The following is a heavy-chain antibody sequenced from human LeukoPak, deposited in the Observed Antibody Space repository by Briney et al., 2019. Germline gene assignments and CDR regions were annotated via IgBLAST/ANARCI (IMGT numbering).Heavy chain of an antibody. J-gene: IGHJ4*02. D-gene: IGHD1-26*01. CDR1: GYTFTSYG. V-gene: IGHV1-18*01. Sequence: ASVKVSCKASGYTFTSYGISWVRHAPGQGLEWMGWISAYNGNTNYAQKLQGRVTMATDTSTSTAYMELRSLRSDDTAVYYCARDGEPVVGASHFDYWGQGTLVTVSS. CDR2: ISAYNGNT. CDR3: ARDGEPVVGASHFDY.